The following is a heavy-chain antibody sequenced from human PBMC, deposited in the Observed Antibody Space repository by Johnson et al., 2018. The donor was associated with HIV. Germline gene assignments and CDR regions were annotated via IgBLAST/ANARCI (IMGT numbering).Heavy chain of an antibody. CDR3: ARGSYNFWSGEREAFDI. CDR2: ISYDGSSK. V-gene: IGHV3-30*04. CDR1: GFTFSSYA. D-gene: IGHD3-3*01. J-gene: IGHJ3*02. Sequence: QVQLVESGGGVVQPGRSLRLSCAASGFTFSSYAMHWVRQAPGKGLEWVAVISYDGSSKYYADSVQGRFTISRDNSTNTPDQQMNSLRAEDTAVYYCARGSYNFWSGEREAFDIWGRGTVVTVTS.